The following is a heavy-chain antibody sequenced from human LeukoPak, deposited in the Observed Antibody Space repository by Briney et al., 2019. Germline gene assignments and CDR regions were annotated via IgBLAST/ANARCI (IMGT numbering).Heavy chain of an antibody. CDR3: AYSSSRNWYFDL. Sequence: PGGSLRLSCAASGFAFSAYDMNWVRQAPGKGLEWVSYISSSYRTTYYADSVKGRFTISRDDAKNSPYLQMNSLRDEDTAVYYCAYSSSRNWYFDLWGRGTLVTVSS. CDR2: ISSSYRTT. CDR1: GFAFSAYD. J-gene: IGHJ2*01. D-gene: IGHD6-13*01. V-gene: IGHV3-48*02.